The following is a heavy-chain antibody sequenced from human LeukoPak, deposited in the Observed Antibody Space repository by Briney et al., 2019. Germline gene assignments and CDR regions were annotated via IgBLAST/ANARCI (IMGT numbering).Heavy chain of an antibody. CDR2: IYYSGST. Sequence: SETLSLTCTVSGGSISSSSYYWGWVRQPPGKGLEWIGSIYYSGSTYYNPSLKSRVTISVATSKNQFSLKLSSVTAADTAVYYCARKGIAVAGTGDYWGQGTLVTVSS. CDR3: ARKGIAVAGTGDY. J-gene: IGHJ4*02. D-gene: IGHD6-19*01. CDR1: GGSISSSSYY. V-gene: IGHV4-39*01.